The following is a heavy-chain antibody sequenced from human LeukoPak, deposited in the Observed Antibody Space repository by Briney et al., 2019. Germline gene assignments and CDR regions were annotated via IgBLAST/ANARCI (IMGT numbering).Heavy chain of an antibody. Sequence: PGRSLRLSCAASGFTFSSYGMHWVRQAPGKGLEWVAVIWYDGSNKYYADSVKGRFTISRDNSKNTLYLQMNSLRAEDTAVYYGARDGSRGWYWVDYWGQGTLVTGSS. CDR2: IWYDGSNK. D-gene: IGHD6-19*01. CDR1: GFTFSSYG. V-gene: IGHV3-33*01. J-gene: IGHJ4*02. CDR3: ARDGSRGWYWVDY.